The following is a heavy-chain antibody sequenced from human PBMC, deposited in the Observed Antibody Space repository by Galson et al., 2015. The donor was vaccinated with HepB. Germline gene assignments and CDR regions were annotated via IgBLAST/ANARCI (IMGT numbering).Heavy chain of an antibody. Sequence: SLRLSCAGSGFKFSEYYMSWMRQAPGEGLEWVAYIASSGSYSQYADSVRGRFTISRDNAKNSLDLQMSSLRVDDTAVYFCARITRSFEAADFWGQGALVTVSS. CDR3: ARITRSFEAADF. CDR2: IASSGSYS. D-gene: IGHD6-6*01. CDR1: GFKFSEYY. V-gene: IGHV3-11*06. J-gene: IGHJ4*02.